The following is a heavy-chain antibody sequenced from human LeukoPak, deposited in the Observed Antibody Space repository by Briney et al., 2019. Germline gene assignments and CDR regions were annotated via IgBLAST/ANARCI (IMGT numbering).Heavy chain of an antibody. CDR2: IYYSGST. CDR3: ARVSPSHFGELIPFDY. Sequence: SETLSLTCTVSGGSISSYYWSWIRQPPGKGLEWIGYIYYSGSTNYNPSLKSRVTISVDTSKNQFSLKLSSVTAADTAVYYCARVSPSHFGELIPFDYWGQGTLVTVSS. V-gene: IGHV4-59*01. D-gene: IGHD3-10*01. CDR1: GGSISSYY. J-gene: IGHJ4*02.